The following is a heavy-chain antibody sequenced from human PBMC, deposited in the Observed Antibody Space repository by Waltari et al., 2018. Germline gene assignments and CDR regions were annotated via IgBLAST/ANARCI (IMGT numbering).Heavy chain of an antibody. CDR1: GYTLTELS. V-gene: IGHV1-24*01. Sequence: QVQLVQSGAEVKKPGASVKVSCKVSGYTLTELSMHWVRQAPRKGIEWMGGLDPEDGETSYAQKFQGRVTMTEDTSTGTAYMERSSLRSEDTAVYYCATGKVVPAAFDVWGQGTTVTVSS. CDR3: ATGKVVPAAFDV. D-gene: IGHD2-2*01. CDR2: LDPEDGET. J-gene: IGHJ6*02.